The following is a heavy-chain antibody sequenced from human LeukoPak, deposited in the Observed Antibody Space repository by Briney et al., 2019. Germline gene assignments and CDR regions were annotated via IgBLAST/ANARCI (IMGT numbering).Heavy chain of an antibody. D-gene: IGHD3-10*01. V-gene: IGHV4-59*11. Sequence: SETLSLTCTVSGGSISPLYRSWIRQPPGKGLEFIGYIYYSGTTNYNPSLKSRVTLPVDTSKNQFSLKLSSVTAADTAVYYCARGGVAAKYYFDSWGQGTLVTVSS. CDR3: ARGGVAAKYYFDS. CDR2: IYYSGTT. J-gene: IGHJ4*02. CDR1: GGSISPLY.